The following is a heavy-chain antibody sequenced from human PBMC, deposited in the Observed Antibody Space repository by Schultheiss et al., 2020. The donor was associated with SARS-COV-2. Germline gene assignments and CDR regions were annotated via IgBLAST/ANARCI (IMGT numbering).Heavy chain of an antibody. V-gene: IGHV1-2*02. D-gene: IGHD6-19*01. CDR1: GYTFTSYG. CDR2: INPNSGGT. J-gene: IGHJ1*01. CDR3: ARVPIGSSGWYGDFQH. Sequence: ASVKVSCKASGYTFTSYGISWVRQAPGQGLEWMGWINPNSGGTNYAQKFQGRVTMTRDTSISTAYMELSRLRSDDTAVYYCARVPIGSSGWYGDFQHWGQGTLVTVSS.